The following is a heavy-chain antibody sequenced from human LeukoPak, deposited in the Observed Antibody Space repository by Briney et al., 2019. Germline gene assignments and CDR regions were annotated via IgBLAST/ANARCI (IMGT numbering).Heavy chain of an antibody. Sequence: GGSLRLSCAASGFTFSSYWMNWVRQAPGKGLEWVANIKQDGSEKNYVDFVKGRFTISGDNAKNSLDLQMNSLRAEDTAVYYCARARGDGYQWYFDLWGRGTLVTVSS. CDR3: ARARGDGYQWYFDL. D-gene: IGHD5-24*01. V-gene: IGHV3-7*01. J-gene: IGHJ2*01. CDR2: IKQDGSEK. CDR1: GFTFSSYW.